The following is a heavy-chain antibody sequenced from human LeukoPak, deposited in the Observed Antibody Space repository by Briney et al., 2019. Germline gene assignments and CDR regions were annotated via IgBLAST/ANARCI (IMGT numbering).Heavy chain of an antibody. CDR1: GGSISSYY. CDR2: INHSGRT. Sequence: SETLSLTCTVSGGSISSYYWLWIRQPPGKALEWIGEINHSGRTNYHPSLKSRVTISVDTSKNQFSLKLSSVTAADTAVYYCARGTVTAPPVYWGQGSLVTVSS. J-gene: IGHJ4*02. V-gene: IGHV4-34*01. D-gene: IGHD4-17*01. CDR3: ARGTVTAPPVY.